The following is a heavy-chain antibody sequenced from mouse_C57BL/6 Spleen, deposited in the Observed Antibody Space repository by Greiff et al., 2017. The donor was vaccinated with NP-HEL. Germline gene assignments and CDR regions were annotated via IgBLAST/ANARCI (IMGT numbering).Heavy chain of an antibody. D-gene: IGHD2-4*01. CDR1: GYTFTDYE. Sequence: VQLQQSGAELVRPGASVTLSCKASGYTFTDYEMHWVKQTPVHGLEWIGAIDPETGGTAYNQKFKGKAILTADKSSSTAYMELRSLTSEDSAVYYCTRNDYDLNYYAMDYWGQGTSVTVSS. CDR3: TRNDYDLNYYAMDY. V-gene: IGHV1-15*01. J-gene: IGHJ4*01. CDR2: IDPETGGT.